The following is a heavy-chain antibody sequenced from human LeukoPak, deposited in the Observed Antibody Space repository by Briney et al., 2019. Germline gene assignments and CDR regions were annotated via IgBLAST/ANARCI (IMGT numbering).Heavy chain of an antibody. CDR1: GFTFSSYE. V-gene: IGHV3-48*03. D-gene: IGHD3-22*01. CDR2: ISSSGSTI. J-gene: IGHJ6*02. CDR3: ARLFYYDSSGVYGMDV. Sequence: GGSLRLSCAASGFTFSSYEMNWVRQAPGKGLGWVSYISSSGSTIYYADSVKGRFTISRDNAKNSLYLQMNSLRVEDTAVYYCARLFYYDSSGVYGMDVWGQGTTVTVSS.